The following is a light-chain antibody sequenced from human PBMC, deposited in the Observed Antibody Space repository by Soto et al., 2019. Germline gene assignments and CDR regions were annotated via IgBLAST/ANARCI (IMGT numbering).Light chain of an antibody. CDR3: QQYNSYSYT. J-gene: IGKJ2*01. CDR1: QSISTW. V-gene: IGKV1-5*01. CDR2: DVS. Sequence: DSQMTQSPSTLSASVGDRVTITCRASQSISTWLAWYQQKPGRAPELLIYDVSSLQSGVPSRFSGSGSGTEFTLTISSLQPDDFATYYCQQYNSYSYTFGQGTKLEIK.